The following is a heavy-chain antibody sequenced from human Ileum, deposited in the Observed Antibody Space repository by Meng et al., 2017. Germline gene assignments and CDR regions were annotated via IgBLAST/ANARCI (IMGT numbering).Heavy chain of an antibody. J-gene: IGHJ4*02. CDR3: AREGAYNGGDY. CDR1: GYTFTTYG. Sequence: QVQLAQSGAGVKQPGASPKVSCKASGYTFTTYGISWVRQAPGQGLEWMGWMNTDKGNTNYAQKFQGRVTMTRDTSTSTAYMELRSLRSDDTAVYYCAREGAYNGGDYWGQGTLVTVSS. V-gene: IGHV1-18*01. D-gene: IGHD1-1*01. CDR2: MNTDKGNT.